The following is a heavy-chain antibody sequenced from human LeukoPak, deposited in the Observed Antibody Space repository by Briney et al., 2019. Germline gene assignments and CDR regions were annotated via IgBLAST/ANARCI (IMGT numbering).Heavy chain of an antibody. Sequence: GESLQISCKGSGYSFSNYWIGWVRQLPGKGLEWMGIIYPGDSDTRYSPSFQGQVTISADESITTAYLQWSSLEASDTAMYYCARTYFYGSGSYYQPFGYWGQGTLVTVSS. CDR3: ARTYFYGSGSYYQPFGY. V-gene: IGHV5-51*01. D-gene: IGHD3-10*01. CDR1: GYSFSNYW. CDR2: IYPGDSDT. J-gene: IGHJ4*02.